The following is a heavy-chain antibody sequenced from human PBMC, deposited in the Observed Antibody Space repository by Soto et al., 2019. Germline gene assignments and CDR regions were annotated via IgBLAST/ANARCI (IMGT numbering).Heavy chain of an antibody. CDR2: IWYDGSNK. CDR3: ARDVSEGSGSYYDY. D-gene: IGHD1-26*01. V-gene: IGHV3-33*01. CDR1: GFTFSSYG. Sequence: GESLKISCAASGFTFSSYGMHWVRQAPGKGLEWVAVIWYDGSNKYYADSVKGRFTISRDNSKNTLYLQMNSLRAEDTAVYYCARDVSEGSGSYYDYWGQGTLVTVSS. J-gene: IGHJ4*02.